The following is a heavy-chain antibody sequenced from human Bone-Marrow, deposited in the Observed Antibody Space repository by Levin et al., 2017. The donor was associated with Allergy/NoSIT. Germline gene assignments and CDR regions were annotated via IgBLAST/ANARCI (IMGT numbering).Heavy chain of an antibody. Sequence: GESLKISCAASGFTFSRYAMHWVRQAPGKGLDWLAVISYEGSREYYADSVKGRFIISRDNSKNTLFLQMNSLKPDDTAVYYCARDGDGHNSAQYYFDSWGQGALVIVSS. CDR1: GFTFSRYA. CDR3: ARDGDGHNSAQYYFDS. V-gene: IGHV3-30-3*01. J-gene: IGHJ4*02. CDR2: ISYEGSRE. D-gene: IGHD5-24*01.